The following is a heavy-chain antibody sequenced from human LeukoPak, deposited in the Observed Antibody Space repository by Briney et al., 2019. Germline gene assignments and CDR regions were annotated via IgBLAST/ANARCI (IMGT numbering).Heavy chain of an antibody. Sequence: GGSLSLSSAASGFTFSSYAMSSVRQAPGEGLEWVSAISGSGGSTYYAYSVKRRYTISRDNSKNTLYLQMNSLRAEDTAVYYCAKPYDSRPRSDAFDIWGQGTMVTVSS. CDR3: AKPYDSRPRSDAFDI. CDR1: GFTFSSYA. V-gene: IGHV3-23*01. D-gene: IGHD3-22*01. CDR2: ISGSGGST. J-gene: IGHJ3*02.